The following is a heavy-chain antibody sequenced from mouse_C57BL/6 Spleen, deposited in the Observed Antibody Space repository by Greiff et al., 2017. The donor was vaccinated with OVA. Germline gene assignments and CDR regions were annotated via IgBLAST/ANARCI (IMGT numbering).Heavy chain of an antibody. V-gene: IGHV1-82*01. CDR2: IYPGDGDT. J-gene: IGHJ2*01. CDR1: GYAFSSSW. CDR3: ARGENYFDY. Sequence: VQRVESGPELVKPGASVKISCKASGYAFSSSWMNWVKQRPGKGLEWIGRIYPGDGDTNYNGKFKGKATLTADKSSSTAYMQLSSLTSEDSAVYFCARGENYFDYWGQGTTLTVSS.